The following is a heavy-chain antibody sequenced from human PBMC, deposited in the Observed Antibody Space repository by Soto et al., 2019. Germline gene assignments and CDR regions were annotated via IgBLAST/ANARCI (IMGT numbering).Heavy chain of an antibody. V-gene: IGHV1-3*01. D-gene: IGHD3-16*01. J-gene: IGHJ4*02. Sequence: QVQLVQSGAEVKKPGASVKVSCKASGYTFTSYAMHWVRQAPGQRLEWMGWINAGNGNTKYSQKFQGRXTXTXYTSASTAYMELSSLRSEDTAVYYCARGEFLSYDDYWGQGTLVTVSS. CDR3: ARGEFLSYDDY. CDR1: GYTFTSYA. CDR2: INAGNGNT.